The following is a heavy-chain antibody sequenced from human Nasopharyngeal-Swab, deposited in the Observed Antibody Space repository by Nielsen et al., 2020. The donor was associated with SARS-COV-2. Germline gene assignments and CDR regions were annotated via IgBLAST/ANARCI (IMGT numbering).Heavy chain of an antibody. D-gene: IGHD3-3*01. CDR1: GFTFNNYN. CDR3: ARDGLDYDFWSAYFMDV. V-gene: IGHV3-21*01. J-gene: IGHJ6*02. CDR2: LSSSRSYI. Sequence: GGSLRLSCAASGFTFNNYNFNWVRQAPGKGLEWVSSLSSSRSYIYYTDSVKGRFTISRDNAKNSLYLQMNSLRAEDTAVYYCARDGLDYDFWSAYFMDVWGQGTTVTVSS.